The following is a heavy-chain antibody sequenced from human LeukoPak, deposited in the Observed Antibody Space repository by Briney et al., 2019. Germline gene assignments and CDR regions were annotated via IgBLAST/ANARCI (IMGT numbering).Heavy chain of an antibody. CDR3: ANSGYKNLDY. CDR2: IYSGGST. Sequence: GGSLRLYCAASGFTVSSNYMSWVRQAPGKGLEWVSVIYSGGSTYYADSVKGRFTISRDNSKNTLYLQMDSVRAEDTAVYYCANSGYKNLDYWGQGTLVTVSS. J-gene: IGHJ4*02. V-gene: IGHV3-66*02. D-gene: IGHD3-22*01. CDR1: GFTVSSNY.